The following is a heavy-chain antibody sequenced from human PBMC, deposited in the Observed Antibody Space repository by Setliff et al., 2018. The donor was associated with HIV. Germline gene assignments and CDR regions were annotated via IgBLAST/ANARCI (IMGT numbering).Heavy chain of an antibody. CDR2: IYYRGSA. V-gene: IGHV4-39*07. CDR3: ARARGPEGYFDS. J-gene: IGHJ4*01. CDR1: GGSITTTNYY. Sequence: SETLSLTCTVSGGSITTTNYYWGWVRQSPGKGLEWIGVIYYRGSAYYNLSLQSRVTLSVDTSKNSFSLHLTSVTAADTAVYYCARARGPEGYFDSWGHGTLVTVSS. D-gene: IGHD3-10*01.